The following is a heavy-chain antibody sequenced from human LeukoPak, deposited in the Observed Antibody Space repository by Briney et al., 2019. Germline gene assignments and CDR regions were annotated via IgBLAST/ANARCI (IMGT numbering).Heavy chain of an antibody. Sequence: SETLSLTRAVYGGSFSGYYWSWIRQPPGKGLEWIGEINHSGSTNYNPSLRSRVTISVDTSKNQFSLKLSSVTAADTAVYYCARREGKWLRLLPFDYWGQGTLVTVSS. J-gene: IGHJ4*02. CDR1: GGSFSGYY. CDR2: INHSGST. D-gene: IGHD5-12*01. CDR3: ARREGKWLRLLPFDY. V-gene: IGHV4-34*01.